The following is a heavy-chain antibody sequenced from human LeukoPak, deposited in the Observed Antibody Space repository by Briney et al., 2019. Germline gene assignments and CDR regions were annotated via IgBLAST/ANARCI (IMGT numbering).Heavy chain of an antibody. V-gene: IGHV4-39*01. Sequence: PSETLSLTCTVSGGSISSSSYYWGWIRQPPGKGREWIGSIYYSGSTYYNTSLRSRITLSVDTSKHQFCLRLSSVTAADSAVYYCARTERGFVPRDSSGYYYKAFAYWGQGTLVTVSS. D-gene: IGHD3-22*01. CDR3: ARTERGFVPRDSSGYYYKAFAY. CDR1: GGSISSSSYY. CDR2: IYYSGST. J-gene: IGHJ4*02.